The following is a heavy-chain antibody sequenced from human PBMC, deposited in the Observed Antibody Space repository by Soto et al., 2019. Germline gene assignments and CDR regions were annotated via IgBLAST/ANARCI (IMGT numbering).Heavy chain of an antibody. Sequence: GGSLRLSCAASGFTFRDYYMSWLRQAPVKGLEWISYISSSGASVHYADSVKGRFTISRDDAKNSVYLQMNSLRAEDTAVYYCATSPTTAERGYSCGLMHSWGQGTVVTVSS. CDR2: ISSSGASV. CDR3: ATSPTTAERGYSCGLMHS. D-gene: IGHD5-18*01. V-gene: IGHV3-11*01. J-gene: IGHJ4*02. CDR1: GFTFRDYY.